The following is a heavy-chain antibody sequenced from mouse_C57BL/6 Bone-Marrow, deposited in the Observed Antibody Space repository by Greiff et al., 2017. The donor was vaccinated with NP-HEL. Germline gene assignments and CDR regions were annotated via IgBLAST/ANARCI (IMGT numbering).Heavy chain of an antibody. CDR2: IYPRAGST. D-gene: IGHD2-2*01. CDR3: ARGVPYGYLFAY. V-gene: IGHV1-85*01. Sequence: QVQLKQSGPELVKPGASVKLSCKASGYTFTSYDINWVKQRPGQGLEWIGWIYPRAGSTKYNEKFKGKATLTVDTSSSTAYMELHSLTSEDSAVYFCARGVPYGYLFAYWGQGTLVTVSA. CDR1: GYTFTSYD. J-gene: IGHJ3*01.